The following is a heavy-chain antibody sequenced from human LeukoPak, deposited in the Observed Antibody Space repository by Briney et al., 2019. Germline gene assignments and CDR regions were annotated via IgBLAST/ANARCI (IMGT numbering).Heavy chain of an antibody. D-gene: IGHD4-17*01. J-gene: IGHJ6*03. Sequence: GGSLRLSCAASGFTFSDSYMHWVRQAPGKGLEWVAVISYDGSNKYYADSVKGRFTISRDNSKNTLYLQMNSLRAEDTAVYYCAKSPVTNSLYMDVWGKGTTVTVSS. CDR1: GFTFSDSY. CDR2: ISYDGSNK. V-gene: IGHV3-30*18. CDR3: AKSPVTNSLYMDV.